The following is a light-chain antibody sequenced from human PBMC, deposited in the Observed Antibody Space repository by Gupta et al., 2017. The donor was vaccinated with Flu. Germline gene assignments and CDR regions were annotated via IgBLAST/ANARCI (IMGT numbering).Light chain of an antibody. V-gene: IGKV2-28*01. CDR3: MQARQYPYT. CDR1: ESLLHSNGYHY. CDR2: LTS. J-gene: IGKJ2*01. Sequence: DIVMTQSPLSLPVIPGEPASISCRSSESLLHSNGYHYLDWYLQKPGQSPQLLMSLTSNRASGVPDRFIGSGSGTDFTLKISRVEAEDVGVYYCMQARQYPYTFGAGTRMEIK.